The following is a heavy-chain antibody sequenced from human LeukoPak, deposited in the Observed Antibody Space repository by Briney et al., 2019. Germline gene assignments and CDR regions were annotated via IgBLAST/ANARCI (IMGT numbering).Heavy chain of an antibody. D-gene: IGHD2-15*01. CDR1: GYSFTSYW. CDR2: IYPGDSDT. V-gene: IGHV5-51*01. Sequence: GESLKISCKGSGYSFTSYWIGWVRQMPGKGLEWMGIIYPGDSDTRYSPSFQGQVTISADKSISTAYLQWSSLKASDTAMYYCARLGTVVVVAATATDAFDIWGQGTMVTVSS. CDR3: ARLGTVVVVAATATDAFDI. J-gene: IGHJ3*02.